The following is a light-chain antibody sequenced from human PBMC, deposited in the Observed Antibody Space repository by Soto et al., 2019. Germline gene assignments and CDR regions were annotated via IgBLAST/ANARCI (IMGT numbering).Light chain of an antibody. CDR2: GAS. CDR1: QSINIF. Sequence: DIQMTQSPSSLSASVGDRVTIACRASQSINIFLNWYQQKPGKAPKLLIYGASSLQSGVPSRFSAAGTGTDFNLSITSLQPEDFETYYCQQSSGGPPFTFGPGTTVDIK. J-gene: IGKJ3*01. CDR3: QQSSGGPPFT. V-gene: IGKV1-39*01.